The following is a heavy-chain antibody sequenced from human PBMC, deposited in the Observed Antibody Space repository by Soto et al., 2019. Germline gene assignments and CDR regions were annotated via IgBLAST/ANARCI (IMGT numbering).Heavy chain of an antibody. Sequence: ASVKVSCKASGYTFTSYGISWVRQAPGQGLEWMGLLIPYNGDRIYAQKFQGRVILTTDTATNTAYMELGSLRVDDTAVYYCTKVTNWYGGWIDPWGKGTLVTVS. CDR3: TKVTNWYGGWIDP. V-gene: IGHV1-18*01. CDR2: LIPYNGDR. J-gene: IGHJ5*02. D-gene: IGHD1-1*01. CDR1: GYTFTSYG.